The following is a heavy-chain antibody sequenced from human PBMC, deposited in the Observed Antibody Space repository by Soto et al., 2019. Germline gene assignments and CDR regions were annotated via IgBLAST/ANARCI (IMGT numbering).Heavy chain of an antibody. J-gene: IGHJ4*02. D-gene: IGHD3-10*01. CDR2: IGWSSGNI. Sequence: EVQLVESGGGLVQPGRSLRLSCAASGFTFDDYAMHWVRQAPGKGLEWVSGIGWSSGNIGYADSVKGRFTISRDNAKNSLYLQMNSLRAEDTALYYCAKVFRGVDGYFDYWGQGTLVTVSS. CDR3: AKVFRGVDGYFDY. CDR1: GFTFDDYA. V-gene: IGHV3-9*01.